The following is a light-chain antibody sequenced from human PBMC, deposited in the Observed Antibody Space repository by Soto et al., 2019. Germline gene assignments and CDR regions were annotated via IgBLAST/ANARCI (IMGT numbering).Light chain of an antibody. J-gene: IGKJ1*01. CDR1: QSVSSY. Sequence: EIVFTQSPATLSLSPGERATLSCRASQSVSSYLAWYQQEPGQAPRLLIYDASNRATGIPARFSGSGAGTDFTLTISSLEPEDFAVYYCQQRSNWPSTFGQGTKVDIK. CDR2: DAS. V-gene: IGKV3-11*01. CDR3: QQRSNWPST.